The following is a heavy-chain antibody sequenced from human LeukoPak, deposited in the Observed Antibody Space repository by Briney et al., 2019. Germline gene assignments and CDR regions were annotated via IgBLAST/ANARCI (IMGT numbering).Heavy chain of an antibody. CDR3: AKDKQASDYYGSGYLFDY. V-gene: IGHV3-9*01. Sequence: PGGSLRLSCAASGFTFDGDAMHWVRQAPGKGLERVSGRSWNSGSIGYADSVKGRFTISRDNAKNSLYLQMNSLRAEDTALYYCAKDKQASDYYGSGYLFDYWGQGTLVTVSS. J-gene: IGHJ4*02. CDR1: GFTFDGDA. CDR2: RSWNSGSI. D-gene: IGHD3-10*01.